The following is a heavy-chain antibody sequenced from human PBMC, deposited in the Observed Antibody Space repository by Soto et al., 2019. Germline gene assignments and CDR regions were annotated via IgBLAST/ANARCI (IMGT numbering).Heavy chain of an antibody. V-gene: IGHV4-59*08. D-gene: IGHD3-9*01. CDR1: GGSISSYY. CDR2: IYYSGST. Sequence: PSETLSLTCTVSGGSISSYYWSWIRQPPGKGLEWIGYIYYSGSTNYNPSLKSRVTISVDTSKNQFSLKLSSVTAADTVVYYCARTRGDILTGYYLYWGQGALVTVSS. CDR3: ARTRGDILTGYYLY. J-gene: IGHJ4*02.